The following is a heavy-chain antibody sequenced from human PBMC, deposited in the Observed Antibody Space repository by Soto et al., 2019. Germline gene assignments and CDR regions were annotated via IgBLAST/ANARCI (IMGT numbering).Heavy chain of an antibody. D-gene: IGHD3-10*01. J-gene: IGHJ5*02. Sequence: QPGGSLRLSCAGSRFAFSTFDIHWVRQAPGKGLEWVSGIGTLSDTFYAASVQGRFTISRQNAKNSVYLQMNSLRAGDTAFYYCARGRSFSYDSTPPPMFDPWGQGALVTVSS. CDR2: IGTLSDT. V-gene: IGHV3-13*01. CDR1: RFAFSTFD. CDR3: ARGRSFSYDSTPPPMFDP.